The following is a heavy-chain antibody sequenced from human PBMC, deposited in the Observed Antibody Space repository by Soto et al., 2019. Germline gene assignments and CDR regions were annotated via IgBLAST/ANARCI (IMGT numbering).Heavy chain of an antibody. Sequence: QVQLVESGGGVVQPGRSLRLSCAASGFTFSSYAMHWVRQAPGKGLEWGAVISYDGSNKYYADSVKGRFTISRDNSKNPLSLQMNSLIAEDTAVYYCARDGSPWGQGTLVTVSS. J-gene: IGHJ5*02. CDR1: GFTFSSYA. V-gene: IGHV3-30-3*01. CDR3: ARDGSP. CDR2: ISYDGSNK.